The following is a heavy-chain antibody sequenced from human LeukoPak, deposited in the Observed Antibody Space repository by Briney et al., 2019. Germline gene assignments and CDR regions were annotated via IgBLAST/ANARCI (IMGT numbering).Heavy chain of an antibody. CDR3: ARESEAAGTYYLDH. J-gene: IGHJ4*02. CDR2: IHKDGLHT. CDR1: GFTFNEFW. Sequence: GGSLRLSCAASGFTFNEFWMHWVRQVPGKGLMWVSRIHKDGLHTWYADSMKGRFTISRDNAENTVYLQLNSLGVEDTAVYYCARESEAAGTYYLDHWGQGNLVTVSS. D-gene: IGHD6-25*01. V-gene: IGHV3-74*01.